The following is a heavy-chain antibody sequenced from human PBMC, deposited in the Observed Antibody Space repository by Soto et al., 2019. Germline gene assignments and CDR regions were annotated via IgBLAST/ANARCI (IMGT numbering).Heavy chain of an antibody. V-gene: IGHV1-3*01. CDR2: INAGNGNT. CDR1: GYTFTSYA. CDR3: ARDVSWLLLEPFDY. J-gene: IGHJ4*02. Sequence: QVQLVQSGAAVKKPGASVKVSCKASGYTFTSYAMHWVRQAPGQRLEWMGWINAGNGNTKYSQKFQGRVTITRETSASTAYMELSSLRSEDTAVYYCARDVSWLLLEPFDYWGQGTLVTVSS. D-gene: IGHD2-15*01.